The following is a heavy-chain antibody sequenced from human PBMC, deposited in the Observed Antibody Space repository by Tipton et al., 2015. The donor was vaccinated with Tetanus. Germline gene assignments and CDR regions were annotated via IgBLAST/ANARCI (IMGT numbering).Heavy chain of an antibody. V-gene: IGHV1-69*01. D-gene: IGHD6-19*01. CDR3: ASSKQWLVNFDY. J-gene: IGHJ4*02. CDR2: IIPIFGTA. CDR1: GGTFSSYA. Sequence: QSGAEVKKPGSSVKVSCKASGGTFSSYAISWVRQAPGQGLEWMGGIIPIFGTANYAQKFQGRVTITADESTSTAYMELSRLRSDDTAVYYCASSKQWLVNFDYWGQGTLVTVSS.